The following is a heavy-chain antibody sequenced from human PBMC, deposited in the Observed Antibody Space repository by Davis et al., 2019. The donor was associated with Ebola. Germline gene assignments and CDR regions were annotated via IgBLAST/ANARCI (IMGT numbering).Heavy chain of an antibody. CDR1: GGTFSSYA. CDR2: IIPIFGTA. Sequence: SVKVSCKASGGTFSSYAISWVRQAPGQGLEWMGGIIPIFGTANYAQKFQGRVTITADESTSTAYMELSSLRSEDTAVYYCARGKVLRFLEWMKYYYYYYGMDVWGQGTTVTVSS. D-gene: IGHD3-3*01. J-gene: IGHJ6*02. V-gene: IGHV1-69*13. CDR3: ARGKVLRFLEWMKYYYYYYGMDV.